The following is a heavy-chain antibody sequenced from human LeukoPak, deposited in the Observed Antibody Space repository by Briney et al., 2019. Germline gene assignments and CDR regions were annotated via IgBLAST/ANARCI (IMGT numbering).Heavy chain of an antibody. CDR1: GFTFSRYW. V-gene: IGHV3-74*01. J-gene: IGHJ3*01. CDR2: FNSDGRSA. CDR3: ARSSYSSSPSV. D-gene: IGHD6-6*01. Sequence: GGSLRLSCAASGFTFSRYWMHWVRQAPGKGLVWVSRFNSDGRSAYYADSVKGRFTISRDNAKNSLYLQINSLRAEDTAVYYCARSSYSSSPSVWGQGTMVTVSS.